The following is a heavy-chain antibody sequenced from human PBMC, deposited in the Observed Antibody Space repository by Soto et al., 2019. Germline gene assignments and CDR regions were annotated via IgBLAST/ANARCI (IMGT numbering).Heavy chain of an antibody. CDR2: ISYDGSNK. CDR1: GFTFSSYA. V-gene: IGHV3-30-3*01. J-gene: IGHJ5*02. D-gene: IGHD2-15*01. CDR3: ARGSSSLGYCSGGSCYSGWFGL. Sequence: PGGSLRLSCAVSGFTFSSYAMHWVRQAPGKGLEWVAVISYDGSNKYYADSVKGRFTISRDNSKNTLYLQMNSLRDEDTAVYYCARGSSSLGYCSGGSCYSGWFGLWGQGTLVTVSS.